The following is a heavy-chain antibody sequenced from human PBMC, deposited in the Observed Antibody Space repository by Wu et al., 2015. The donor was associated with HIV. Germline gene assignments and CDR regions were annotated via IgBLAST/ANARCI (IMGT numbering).Heavy chain of an antibody. D-gene: IGHD3-10*01. CDR3: ARDLARETMIRDRPRYGLDV. V-gene: IGHV1-69*05. CDR1: GYTFTNYY. J-gene: IGHJ6*02. CDR2: FIPIFGTA. Sequence: QVQLVQSGAEVKKPGASVKVSCGASGYTFTNYYIHWLRQAPGQGLEWMGGFIPIFGTANYAQKFQGRLTITTDESTATGYMELSSLRSEDTAVYYCARDLARETMIRDRPRYGLDVWGQGTTVTVS.